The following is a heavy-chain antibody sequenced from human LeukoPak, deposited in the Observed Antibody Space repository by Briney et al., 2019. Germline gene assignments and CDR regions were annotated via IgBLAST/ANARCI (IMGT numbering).Heavy chain of an antibody. Sequence: GRSLRLSCAASGFTFSSYGMHWVRQAPGKGLEWVAVISYDGSNKYYADSVKGRLTISRDNSKNTLYLQMNSLRAEDTAVYYCAKGYGNFDWLLGDYWGQGTLVTVSS. CDR2: ISYDGSNK. CDR3: AKGYGNFDWLLGDY. CDR1: GFTFSSYG. J-gene: IGHJ4*02. D-gene: IGHD3-9*01. V-gene: IGHV3-30*18.